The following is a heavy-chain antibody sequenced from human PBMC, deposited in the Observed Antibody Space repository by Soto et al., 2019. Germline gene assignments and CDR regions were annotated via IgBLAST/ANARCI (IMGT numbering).Heavy chain of an antibody. CDR3: ARGPSVLWGFDAFDI. CDR1: GFTFSSYW. CDR2: INSDGSST. Sequence: GGSLRLSCAASGFTFSSYWMHWVRQAPGKGLVWVSRINSDGSSTSYADSVKGRFTISRDNAKNTLYLQMNSLRAEDTAVYYCARGPSVLWGFDAFDIWGQGTMVTVSS. V-gene: IGHV3-74*01. D-gene: IGHD2-21*01. J-gene: IGHJ3*02.